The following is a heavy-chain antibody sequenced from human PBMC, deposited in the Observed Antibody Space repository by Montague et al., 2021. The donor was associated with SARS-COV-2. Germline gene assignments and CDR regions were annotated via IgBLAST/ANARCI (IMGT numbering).Heavy chain of an antibody. J-gene: IGHJ4*02. V-gene: IGHV4-4*07. CDR3: AGAFGSSFDF. Sequence: SETLSLTCTVSFGSVKNYFWSWIRQLVGKGLEWIGRIFVTGGTKYTPSLKSRVTMSLDTSKNQFSLKLRSVTAADTAIYYCAGAFGSSFDFWGQGILVAVSS. CDR2: IFVTGGT. CDR1: FGSVKNYF. D-gene: IGHD6-13*01.